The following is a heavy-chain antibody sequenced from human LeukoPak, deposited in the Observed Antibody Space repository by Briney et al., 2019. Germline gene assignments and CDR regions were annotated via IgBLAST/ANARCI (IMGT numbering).Heavy chain of an antibody. Sequence: GASVKVSCKVSGYTLSELSMHWVRHGPGKGLERVGGFDPEDGETINAQKFQGRVTMTEDTSTDTAYMELSSLRSEETAVDYCATARWGWEYFQHWGQGTLVTVSS. CDR3: ATARWGWEYFQH. J-gene: IGHJ1*01. V-gene: IGHV1-24*01. CDR1: GYTLSELS. CDR2: FDPEDGET. D-gene: IGHD7-27*01.